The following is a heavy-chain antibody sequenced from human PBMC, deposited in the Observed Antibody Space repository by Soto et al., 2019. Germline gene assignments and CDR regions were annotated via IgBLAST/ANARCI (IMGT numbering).Heavy chain of an antibody. J-gene: IGHJ4*02. CDR3: AGDQGDFSGCTCYCVLDY. CDR2: IRPDGSEK. V-gene: IGHV3-7*01. Sequence: VQLVESGGGLVQPGGSLRLSCAASGFTFSTYYMNWVRQAPGKGLEWVSNIRPDGSEKNYVDSVKGRFTISRDNAKSSLHLQMNSLRAGDPAFYYCAGDQGDFSGCTCYCVLDYWGQGVLVTVSS. CDR1: GFTFSTYY. D-gene: IGHD2-15*01.